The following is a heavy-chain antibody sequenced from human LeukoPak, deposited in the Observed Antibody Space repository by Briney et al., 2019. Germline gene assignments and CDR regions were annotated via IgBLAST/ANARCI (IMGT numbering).Heavy chain of an antibody. CDR2: IFPSGGP. D-gene: IGHD3-22*01. Sequence: PSQTLSLTSAVSGGSISSANWWNWVRQPPGKGREGFGEIFPSGGPNYNSSLKSRATISVDKSKTQSSLKLSSVTAADTAMYYCARYYYDSSGSIDYWGQGTLVSVSS. CDR1: GGSISSANW. CDR3: ARYYYDSSGSIDY. J-gene: IGHJ4*02. V-gene: IGHV4-4*02.